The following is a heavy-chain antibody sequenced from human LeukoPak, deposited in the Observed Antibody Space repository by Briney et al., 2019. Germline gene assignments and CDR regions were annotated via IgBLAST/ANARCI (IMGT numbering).Heavy chain of an antibody. Sequence: SETLSLTCAVYGGSFSGYYWSWLRQPPGKGLEWIGEINHSGSTNYNPSLKSRVTISVDTSKNQFSLKLSSVTAADTAVYYCATYDSSGYYYLGYWGQGTLVTVSS. V-gene: IGHV4-34*01. D-gene: IGHD3-22*01. J-gene: IGHJ4*02. CDR3: ATYDSSGYYYLGY. CDR2: INHSGST. CDR1: GGSFSGYY.